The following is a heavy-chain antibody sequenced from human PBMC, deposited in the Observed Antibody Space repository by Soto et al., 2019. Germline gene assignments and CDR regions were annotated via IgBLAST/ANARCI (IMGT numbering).Heavy chain of an antibody. J-gene: IGHJ6*02. V-gene: IGHV3-33*01. CDR2: IWYDGSNK. CDR3: AREDITITRSGMDV. Sequence: QVQLVESGGGVVQPGRSLRLSCAASGFTFSSYGMHWVRQAPGKGLEWVAVIWYDGSNKYYADSVKGRFTISRDNSKNPLYLQMNSLRAEDTAVYYCAREDITITRSGMDVWGQGTTVTVSS. D-gene: IGHD3-10*01. CDR1: GFTFSSYG.